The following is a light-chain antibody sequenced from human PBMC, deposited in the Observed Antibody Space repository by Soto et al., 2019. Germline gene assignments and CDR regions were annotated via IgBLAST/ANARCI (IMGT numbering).Light chain of an antibody. Sequence: DTQMTQSPAPLSASVVDRVTITCRASQSISRSLAWYQQKPGKAPNLLIFDASSLESGVPSRFSGSGFGTEFSLTISSLQPHDFHPDYCPLSSRFLFAFGTGTIVDI. V-gene: IGKV1-5*01. CDR1: QSISRS. CDR2: DAS. J-gene: IGKJ3*01. CDR3: PLSSRFLFA.